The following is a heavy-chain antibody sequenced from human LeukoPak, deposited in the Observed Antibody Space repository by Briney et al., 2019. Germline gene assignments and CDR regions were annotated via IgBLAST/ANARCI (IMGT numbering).Heavy chain of an antibody. D-gene: IGHD6-13*01. Sequence: GGSLRLSCAASGFTFDDYAMHWVRQAPGKGLEWGSGISWNSGSIGYADSVKGRFTISRDNAKNSLYLQMNSLRAEDTALYYCAKGIAAAGIVHYFDYWGQGTLVTVSS. CDR3: AKGIAAAGIVHYFDY. CDR1: GFTFDDYA. CDR2: ISWNSGSI. V-gene: IGHV3-9*01. J-gene: IGHJ4*02.